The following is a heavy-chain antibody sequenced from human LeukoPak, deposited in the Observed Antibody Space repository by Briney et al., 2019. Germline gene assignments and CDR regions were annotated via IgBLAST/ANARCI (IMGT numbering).Heavy chain of an antibody. CDR2: IRSKTNNYAT. D-gene: IGHD5-18*01. CDR1: GFTFSGSA. V-gene: IGHV3-73*01. CDR3: AKGRGYSYGYEDY. J-gene: IGHJ4*02. Sequence: PGGSLRLSCAASGFTFSGSAIHWVRQASGKGLEWVGRIRSKTNNYATAYAASVKGRFTISRDDSQNTAYLQMNSLRAEDTAVYYCAKGRGYSYGYEDYWGQGTLVTVSS.